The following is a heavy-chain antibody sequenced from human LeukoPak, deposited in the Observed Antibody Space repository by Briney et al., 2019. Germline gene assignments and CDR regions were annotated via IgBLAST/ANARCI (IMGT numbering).Heavy chain of an antibody. Sequence: GASVKISCKASGYTFTKDVVHCVRQAPGQRPEWMGWINAGNGDTKYSQNFQDRVTITRDTSANTAYMELSSLTSEDTALYYCARDDCGDTCYPGGYWGQGTLVTGSS. V-gene: IGHV1-3*01. CDR3: ARDDCGDTCYPGGY. D-gene: IGHD2-21*01. CDR1: GYTFTKDV. CDR2: INAGNGDT. J-gene: IGHJ4*02.